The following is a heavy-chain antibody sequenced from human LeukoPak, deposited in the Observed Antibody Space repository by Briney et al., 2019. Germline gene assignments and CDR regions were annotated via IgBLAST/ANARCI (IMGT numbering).Heavy chain of an antibody. CDR3: ASLFYYDSSGYFYYFDY. D-gene: IGHD3-22*01. CDR1: GGSISSYY. J-gene: IGHJ4*02. CDR2: IYHSGST. V-gene: IGHV4-59*01. Sequence: ETLSLTCTVSGGSISSYYWSWIRQPPGKGLEWIGHIYHSGSTNYNPSLKSRVTISVDTSKNQISLKLSSVTAADTALYYCASLFYYDSSGYFYYFDYWGQGTLLTVSS.